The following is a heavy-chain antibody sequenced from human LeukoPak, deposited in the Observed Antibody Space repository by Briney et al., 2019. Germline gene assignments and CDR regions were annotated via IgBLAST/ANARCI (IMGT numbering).Heavy chain of an antibody. J-gene: IGHJ4*02. CDR2: MYYSGST. D-gene: IGHD6-13*01. Sequence: PSETLSLTCTVAGGSISSYYWSSIRQPPGKGLEWIGYMYYSGSTNYNPSLKSRVTISVDTSKNQFSLKLSSVTAADTAVYYCASTIAAAATPRFDYWGQGTLVTVSS. CDR3: ASTIAAAATPRFDY. V-gene: IGHV4-59*08. CDR1: GGSISSYY.